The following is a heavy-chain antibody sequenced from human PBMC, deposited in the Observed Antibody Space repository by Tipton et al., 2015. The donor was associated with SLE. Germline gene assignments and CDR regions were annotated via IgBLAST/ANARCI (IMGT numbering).Heavy chain of an antibody. V-gene: IGHV4-34*01. J-gene: IGHJ6*03. CDR2: INHSGGT. Sequence: TLSLTCTVSGGSISSGYYWSWIRQHPGNGLEWIGEINHSGGTNYNPSLKSRVTISVDTSKNQFSLKLSSVTAADTAVYYCARAPGLDRDYYYYYYMDVWGKGTTVTASS. D-gene: IGHD3/OR15-3a*01. CDR1: GGSISSGYY. CDR3: ARAPGLDRDYYYYYYMDV.